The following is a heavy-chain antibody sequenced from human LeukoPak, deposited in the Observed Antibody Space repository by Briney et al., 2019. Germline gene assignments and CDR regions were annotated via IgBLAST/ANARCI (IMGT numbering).Heavy chain of an antibody. V-gene: IGHV4-4*02. CDR1: GGSISSSNW. D-gene: IGHD3-22*01. J-gene: IGHJ4*02. CDR2: IYHSGST. Sequence: PSETLSLTCTVSGGSISSSNWWSWVRQPPGKGLEWIGEIYHSGSTNYNPSLKSRVTISVDKSKNQFSLKLSSVTAADTAVYYCARVPYYYDSSGYYDYWGQGTLVTVSS. CDR3: ARVPYYYDSSGYYDY.